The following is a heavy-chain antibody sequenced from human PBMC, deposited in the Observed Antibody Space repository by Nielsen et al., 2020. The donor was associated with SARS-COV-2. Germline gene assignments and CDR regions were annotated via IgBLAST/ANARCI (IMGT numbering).Heavy chain of an antibody. CDR2: INHSGST. D-gene: IGHD3-22*01. Sequence: GSLRLSCAVYGGSFSGYYWGWIRQPPGKGLEWIGEINHSGSTNYNPSLKSRVTISVDTSKNQFSLKLSSVTAADTAVYYCAREYYYDSSGYYPRAFDIWGQGTMVTVSS. J-gene: IGHJ3*02. CDR1: GGSFSGYY. CDR3: AREYYYDSSGYYPRAFDI. V-gene: IGHV4-34*01.